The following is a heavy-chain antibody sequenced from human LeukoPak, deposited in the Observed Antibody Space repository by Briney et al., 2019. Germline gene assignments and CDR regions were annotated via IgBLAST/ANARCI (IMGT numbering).Heavy chain of an antibody. D-gene: IGHD2-15*01. CDR2: IYPGDSDT. V-gene: IGHV5-51*01. CDR1: GYSFTSYW. Sequence: PGESLKISCKGSGYSFTSYWIGWVRQMPGKGLEWMGIIYPGDSDTRYSPSFQGQVTISADKSISTAYLQWSSLKASDTAMYYCARHYYSGGSCGPHFDYWGQGTLVTVSS. J-gene: IGHJ4*02. CDR3: ARHYYSGGSCGPHFDY.